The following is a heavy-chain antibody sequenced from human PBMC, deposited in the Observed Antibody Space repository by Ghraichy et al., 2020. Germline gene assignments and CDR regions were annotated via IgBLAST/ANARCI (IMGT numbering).Heavy chain of an antibody. V-gene: IGHV1-24*01. CDR2: FDPEDGET. J-gene: IGHJ4*02. CDR1: GYTLTELS. Sequence: ASVKVSCKVSGYTLTELSMHWVRQAPGKGLEWMGGFDPEDGETIYAQKFQGRVTMTEDTSTDTAYMELSSLRSEDTAVYYCATGSLRYCSGGSCFFGSGYFDYWGQGTLVTASS. CDR3: ATGSLRYCSGGSCFFGSGYFDY. D-gene: IGHD2-15*01.